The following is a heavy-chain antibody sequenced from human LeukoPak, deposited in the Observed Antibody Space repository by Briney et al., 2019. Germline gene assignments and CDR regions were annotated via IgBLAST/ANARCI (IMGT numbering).Heavy chain of an antibody. Sequence: PGGSLRLSCAASGFTFSSYSMNWVRQAPGKGLVWVAGSNTDGRSTSYADPVKGRFTVSRDNAKNTFYLQMNSLAVDDTATYYCARDLLGSGWSDASGFDPWGQGTRVIVSS. CDR1: GFTFSSYS. V-gene: IGHV3-74*03. CDR3: ARDLLGSGWSDASGFDP. J-gene: IGHJ5*02. CDR2: SNTDGRST. D-gene: IGHD6-19*01.